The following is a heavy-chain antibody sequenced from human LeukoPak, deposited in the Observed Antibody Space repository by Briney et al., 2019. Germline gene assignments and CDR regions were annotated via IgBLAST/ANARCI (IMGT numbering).Heavy chain of an antibody. CDR3: ASTLGYYYDSSGYYQTGYYYYGMDV. J-gene: IGHJ6*02. CDR2: IYYSGST. Sequence: SETLSLTCTVSGGPISSYYWSWIRQPPGKGLEWIGYIYYSGSTNYNPSLKSRVTISVDTSKNQLSLKLSSVTAADTAVYYCASTLGYYYDSSGYYQTGYYYYGMDVWGQGTTVTVSS. V-gene: IGHV4-59*01. D-gene: IGHD3-22*01. CDR1: GGPISSYY.